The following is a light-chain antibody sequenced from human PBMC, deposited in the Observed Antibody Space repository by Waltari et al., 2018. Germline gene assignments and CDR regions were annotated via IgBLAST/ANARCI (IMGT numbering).Light chain of an antibody. CDR2: GAS. J-gene: IGKJ2*01. CDR1: QSVSTTS. V-gene: IGKV3-20*01. Sequence: TQSPGTLSLSPGERATLSCRTSQSVSTTSLAWYQQKPGQAPRLLIYGASTRATGIPDRFSGSGSGTDFTLTISRLEPEDFAVYYCQQYSGSPYTFGQGTKLEIK. CDR3: QQYSGSPYT.